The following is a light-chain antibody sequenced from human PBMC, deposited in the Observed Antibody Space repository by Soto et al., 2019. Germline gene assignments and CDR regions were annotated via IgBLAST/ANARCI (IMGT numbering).Light chain of an antibody. CDR1: QSVNSN. V-gene: IGKV3-15*01. J-gene: IGKJ1*01. Sequence: TVMSQSPATLSLSPGESATLSCRASQSVNSNLAWYQQKLGQAPTVLIFGAYTRATGIPARFSGSGSGTEFCLTIFSLQSEKFSEYCCQECHTWTWTFRLGTKVDI. CDR2: GAY. CDR3: QECHTWTWT.